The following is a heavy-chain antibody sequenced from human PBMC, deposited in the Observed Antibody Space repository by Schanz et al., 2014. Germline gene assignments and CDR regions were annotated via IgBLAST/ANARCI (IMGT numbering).Heavy chain of an antibody. V-gene: IGHV3-11*01. J-gene: IGHJ6*02. Sequence: QVHLVESGGGLVKPGGSLRLSCAASGFTFSDYYMTWIRQAPGKGLEWVSYINGGGETTYYADSVRGRFTISRDNAKNSLFLQMNSLRAEDTAMYYCARARYGLDVWGQGTTVTVSS. CDR2: INGGGETT. CDR3: ARARYGLDV. CDR1: GFTFSDYY.